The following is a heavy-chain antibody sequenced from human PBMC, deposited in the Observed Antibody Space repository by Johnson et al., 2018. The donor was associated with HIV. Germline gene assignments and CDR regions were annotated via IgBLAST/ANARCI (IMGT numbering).Heavy chain of an antibody. CDR3: ARRTVVTPGAFDI. D-gene: IGHD4-23*01. V-gene: IGHV3-11*04. Sequence: QVQLVESGGGLVQPGGSLRLSCAASGFTVSSNYMSWVRQAPGKGLEWVSYISSSGSTIYYADSVKGRFTISRDNAKNSLYLQMNSLRAEDTAVYYCARRTVVTPGAFDIWGQGTMVTVSS. CDR2: ISSSGSTI. CDR1: GFTVSSNY. J-gene: IGHJ3*02.